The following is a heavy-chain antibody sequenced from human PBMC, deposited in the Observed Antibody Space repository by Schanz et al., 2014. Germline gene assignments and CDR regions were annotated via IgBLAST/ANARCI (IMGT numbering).Heavy chain of an antibody. CDR2: INAHTGYT. CDR1: GYIFGSHG. J-gene: IGHJ3*02. CDR3: ARVDIATYRDNSPGAFDI. V-gene: IGHV1-18*01. Sequence: QLMQSGSEVRKSGASVKVSCKASGYIFGSHGMTWVRQAPGQGPELMGWINAHTGYTQYDQKIHGRVNMTRDTVTTTVHLEQTRLRTDDAAICYCARVDIATYRDNSPGAFDIWGQGTRVTVSS. D-gene: IGHD1-20*01.